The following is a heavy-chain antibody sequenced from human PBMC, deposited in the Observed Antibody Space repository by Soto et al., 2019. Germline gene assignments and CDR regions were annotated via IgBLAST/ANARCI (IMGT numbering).Heavy chain of an antibody. Sequence: SETLSLTCTVSGGSISSNYWTWIRQPPGKGLEWIGYVYNSGSTNYNPSLKSRVSISEDTSKSQFCRKVDSRTGGDTAVYYCGPYPRAALAGYSLDNWGQGILVTVSS. J-gene: IGHJ4*02. D-gene: IGHD7-27*01. CDR3: GPYPRAALAGYSLDN. V-gene: IGHV4-59*01. CDR1: GGSISSNY. CDR2: VYNSGST.